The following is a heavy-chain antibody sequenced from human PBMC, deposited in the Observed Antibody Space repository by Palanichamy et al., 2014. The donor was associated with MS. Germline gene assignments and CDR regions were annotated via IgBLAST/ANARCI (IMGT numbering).Heavy chain of an antibody. D-gene: IGHD7-27*01. V-gene: IGHV4-39*01. J-gene: IGHJ5*02. Sequence: QLQLQESGPGLVKPSETLSLTCAVSGGSISSASLLLGLDPPAPRKGLEWIGKISYAGHTYYTPSLKSRLTISVDASKDQFSLNLTSVTAADTAMYYCARGPVSLGTLDPWGRGTLVTVSS. CDR2: ISYAGHT. CDR3: ARGPVSLGTLDP. CDR1: GGSISSASLL.